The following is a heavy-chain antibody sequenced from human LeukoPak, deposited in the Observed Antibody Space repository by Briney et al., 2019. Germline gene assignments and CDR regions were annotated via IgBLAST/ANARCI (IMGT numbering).Heavy chain of an antibody. CDR2: IYYSGST. Sequence: SETLSLTCTVSGGSISSSSYYWGWIRQPPGKGLEWIGSIYYSGSTYYNPSLKSRVTISVDTSKNQFSLKLSSVTAADTAVYYCARDSSYYGMDVWGQGTTVTVS. J-gene: IGHJ6*02. CDR3: ARDSSYYGMDV. D-gene: IGHD6-13*01. V-gene: IGHV4-39*07. CDR1: GGSISSSSYY.